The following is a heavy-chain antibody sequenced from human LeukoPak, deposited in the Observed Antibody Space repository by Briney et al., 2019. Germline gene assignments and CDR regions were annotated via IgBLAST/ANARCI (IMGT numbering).Heavy chain of an antibody. CDR2: ISVSGGAT. D-gene: IGHD2-8*01. CDR3: AKTMLGHLDAFDI. Sequence: QPGRSLRLSCAASGFTFSSYTMTWVRQAPGKGLEWVSLISVSGGATYYADSVKGRFTVSRDNSKNTLYLQINTLRAEDTAVYYCAKTMLGHLDAFDIWGQGTLVTVSS. V-gene: IGHV3-23*01. J-gene: IGHJ3*02. CDR1: GFTFSSYT.